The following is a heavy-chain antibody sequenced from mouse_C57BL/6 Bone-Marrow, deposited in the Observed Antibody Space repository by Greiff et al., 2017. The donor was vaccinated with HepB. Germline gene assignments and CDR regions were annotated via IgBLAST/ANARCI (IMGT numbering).Heavy chain of an antibody. Sequence: EVQVVESGPGLVKPSQSLSLTCSVTGYSITSGYYWNWIRQFPGNNLEWMGYISYDGSNNYNPSLKNRISITRDTSKNQFFLKLNSVTTEDTATYYCARAPLLRGFAYWGQGTLVTVSA. V-gene: IGHV3-6*01. CDR3: ARAPLLRGFAY. CDR2: ISYDGSN. J-gene: IGHJ3*01. CDR1: GYSITSGYY. D-gene: IGHD1-2*01.